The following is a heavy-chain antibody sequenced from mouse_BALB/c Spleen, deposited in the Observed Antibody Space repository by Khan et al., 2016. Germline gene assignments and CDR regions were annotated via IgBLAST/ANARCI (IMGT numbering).Heavy chain of an antibody. D-gene: IGHD2-3*01. V-gene: IGHV14-3*02. CDR3: APIYDGYYRY. J-gene: IGHJ2*01. CDR2: IDPANGDT. Sequence: VQLKESGAELVKPGASVKLSCTASGFNIKDTFLHWVKQRPEQGLEWLGRIDPANGDTKYDPNFQGKAIITADTSSNTAYLHHSSLTSEATAVYYCAPIYDGYYRYWGQGTTLTVSS. CDR1: GFNIKDTF.